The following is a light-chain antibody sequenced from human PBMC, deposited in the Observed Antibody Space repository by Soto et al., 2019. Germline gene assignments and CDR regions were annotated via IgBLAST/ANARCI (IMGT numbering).Light chain of an antibody. J-gene: IGKJ3*01. CDR3: QRRSNWPPECT. V-gene: IGKV3-11*01. CDR1: QSVDVY. Sequence: EIVLTQSPATLSLSPGERATLSCRASQSVDVYLAWYQQKPGQAPRIPIYDAFNRAPGIPDRFSGSGSGTDFTLTISSLEPDDCAVYYCQRRSNWPPECTFGPGTKVDIK. CDR2: DAF.